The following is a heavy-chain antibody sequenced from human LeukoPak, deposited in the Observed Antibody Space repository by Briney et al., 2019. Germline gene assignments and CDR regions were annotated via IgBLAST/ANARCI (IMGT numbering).Heavy chain of an antibody. CDR2: IYYSGST. Sequence: SETLSLTCTVSGGSISSYYWSWIRQPPGKGLEWIGYIYYSGSTNYNPSLKSRVTISVDTSKNQFSLKLSSVTAADTAVYYCARGAVRGVVDYRGQGTLVTVSS. CDR3: ARGAVRGVVDY. V-gene: IGHV4-59*01. J-gene: IGHJ4*02. CDR1: GGSISSYY. D-gene: IGHD3-10*01.